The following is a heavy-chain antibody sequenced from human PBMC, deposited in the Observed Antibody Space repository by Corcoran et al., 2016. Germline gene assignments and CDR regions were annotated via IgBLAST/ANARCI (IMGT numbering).Heavy chain of an antibody. CDR2: IYYSGST. CDR3: ARGKITMIVAARGAFDI. J-gene: IGHJ3*02. Sequence: QLQLQESGPGLVKPSETLSLTCTVSGGSIGSSSYYWGWIRQPPGKGLEWIGSIYYSGSTYYNPSLKSRVTISVDTSKNQFSLKLSSVTAADTAVYYCARGKITMIVAARGAFDIWGQGTMVTVSS. V-gene: IGHV4-39*07. D-gene: IGHD3-22*01. CDR1: GGSIGSSSYY.